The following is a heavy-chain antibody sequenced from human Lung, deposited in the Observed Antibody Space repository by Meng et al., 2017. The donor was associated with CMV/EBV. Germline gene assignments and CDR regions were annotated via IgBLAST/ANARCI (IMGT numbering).Heavy chain of an antibody. CDR3: ARLRAAAGCYYHGMDV. Sequence: SVTVSFKASGYTFTGYSIHWVRQAPGQGLEWMGWMYPRTGATFSKQKYQGRVTMTRDTSISTAYMELSRLRPDDTAVYYCARLRAAAGCYYHGMDVWGQGTTVTVSS. V-gene: IGHV1-2*02. J-gene: IGHJ6*02. CDR1: GYTFTGYS. CDR2: MYPRTGAT. D-gene: IGHD6-13*01.